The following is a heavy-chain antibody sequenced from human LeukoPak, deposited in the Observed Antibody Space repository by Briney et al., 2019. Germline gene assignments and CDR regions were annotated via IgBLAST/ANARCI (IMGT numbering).Heavy chain of an antibody. CDR1: GYTFTNYG. D-gene: IGHD1-26*01. Sequence: ASVKVSCXASGYTFTNYGITWMRQARGQGLEWMAWINTYNGNTNYAQKLQGRVTITTDTSTGTAYMELRSLRSDDTAVFYCARDLVDGVGAPGAYWGQGALVTVSS. CDR3: ARDLVDGVGAPGAY. J-gene: IGHJ4*02. CDR2: INTYNGNT. V-gene: IGHV1-18*01.